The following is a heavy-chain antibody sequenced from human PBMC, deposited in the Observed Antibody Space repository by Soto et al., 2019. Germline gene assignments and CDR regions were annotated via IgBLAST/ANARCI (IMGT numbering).Heavy chain of an antibody. V-gene: IGHV3-7*01. CDR2: IKQDGSEK. CDR3: ARGRRYCTNGVCRYYFDY. Sequence: PGGSLRLSCAASGFTFSSYWMSWVRQAPGKGLEWVANIKQDGSEKYYVDSVKGRFTISRGNAKNSLYLQMNSLRAEDTAVYYCARGRRYCTNGVCRYYFDYWGQGTLVTVSS. J-gene: IGHJ4*02. CDR1: GFTFSSYW. D-gene: IGHD2-8*01.